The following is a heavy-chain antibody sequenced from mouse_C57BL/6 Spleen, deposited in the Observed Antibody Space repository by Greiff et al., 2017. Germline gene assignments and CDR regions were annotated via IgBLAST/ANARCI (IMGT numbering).Heavy chain of an antibody. D-gene: IGHD1-1*01. CDR1: GFPFSSYA. CDR2: ISSGGDYI. V-gene: IGHV5-9-1*02. CDR3: TRGRYGSSYYFDY. Sequence: EVHLVESGEGLVKPGGSLKLSCAASGFPFSSYAMSWVRQTPEKRLEWVAYISSGGDYIYYADTVKGRFTISRDNARNTLYLQMSSLKSEDTAMXYCTRGRYGSSYYFDYWGPGTTLTVSS. J-gene: IGHJ2*01.